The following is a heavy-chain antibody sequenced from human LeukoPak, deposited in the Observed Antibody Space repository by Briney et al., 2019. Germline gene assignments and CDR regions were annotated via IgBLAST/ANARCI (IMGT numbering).Heavy chain of an antibody. D-gene: IGHD1-26*01. CDR1: GFTFSSYA. CDR3: AKSPYSGSYYGVRYNWFDP. CDR2: ISGSGGST. V-gene: IGHV3-23*01. Sequence: QPGGSLRLSCAASGFTFSSYARSWVRQAPGKGLEGVSAISGSGGSTYYADSVKGRFTISRDNSKNTLYLQMNSLRAEDTAVYYCAKSPYSGSYYGVRYNWFDPWGQGTLVTVSS. J-gene: IGHJ5*02.